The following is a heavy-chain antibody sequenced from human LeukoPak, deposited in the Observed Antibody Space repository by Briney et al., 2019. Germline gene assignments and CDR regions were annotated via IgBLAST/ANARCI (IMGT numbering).Heavy chain of an antibody. D-gene: IGHD6-19*01. CDR2: INSDGSTA. CDR3: ARDRYSSGWYYFDY. V-gene: IGHV3-74*01. CDR1: GFTFKSYW. Sequence: GGSLRLSCAASGFTFKSYWMHWVRQAPGKGLVWVSRINSDGSTATYADSVKGRFAISRDNAKNTLYLQMNSLRAEDTAVYYCARDRYSSGWYYFDYWGQGTLVTVSS. J-gene: IGHJ4*02.